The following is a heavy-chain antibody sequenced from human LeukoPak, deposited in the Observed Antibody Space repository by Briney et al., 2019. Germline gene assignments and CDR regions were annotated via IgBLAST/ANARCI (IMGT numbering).Heavy chain of an antibody. CDR2: IKQDGSEK. CDR1: GFTFSSYW. CDR3: ASPSAGLPFDY. J-gene: IGHJ4*02. V-gene: IGHV3-7*01. Sequence: GGSLRLSCAASGFTFSSYWMSWVRQAPGKGLERVANIKQDGSEKYYVDSVKGRFTISRDNAKNSLYLQMNSLRAEDTAVYYCASPSAGLPFDYWGQGTLVTVSS. D-gene: IGHD5-12*01.